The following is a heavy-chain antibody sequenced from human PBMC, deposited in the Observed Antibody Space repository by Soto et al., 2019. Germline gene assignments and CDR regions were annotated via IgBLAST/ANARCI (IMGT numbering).Heavy chain of an antibody. CDR3: ARPVGDFWSGPGYYMDV. CDR2: ISSSSSYI. D-gene: IGHD3-3*01. Sequence: EVQLVESGGGLVKPGGSLRLSCAASGFTFSSYSMIWVRQAPGKGLEWVSSISSSSSYIYYADSVKGRFTISRDNAKNSLYLQMNSLRAEDTAVYYCARPVGDFWSGPGYYMDVWGKGTTVTVSS. J-gene: IGHJ6*03. CDR1: GFTFSSYS. V-gene: IGHV3-21*01.